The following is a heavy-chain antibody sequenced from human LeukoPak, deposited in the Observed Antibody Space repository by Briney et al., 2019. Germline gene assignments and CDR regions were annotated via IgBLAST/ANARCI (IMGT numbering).Heavy chain of an antibody. CDR3: ARVATYYDYVWGSYRQAPDAFDI. CDR2: IYYSGST. D-gene: IGHD3-16*02. Sequence: PSETLSLTCTVSGGSISSSSYYWGWIRQPPGKGLEWIGSIYYSGSTYYNPSLKSRVTISVDTSKNQFSLKLSSVTAADTVVYYCARVATYYDYVWGSYRQAPDAFDIWGQGTMVTVSS. J-gene: IGHJ3*02. V-gene: IGHV4-39*07. CDR1: GGSISSSSYY.